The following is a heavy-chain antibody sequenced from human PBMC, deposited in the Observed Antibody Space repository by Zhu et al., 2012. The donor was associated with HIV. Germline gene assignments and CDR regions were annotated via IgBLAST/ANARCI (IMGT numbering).Heavy chain of an antibody. J-gene: IGHJ1*01. CDR1: GASFSSYY. Sequence: QVQPQQWGAGLLKPSETLSLTCAVYGASFSSYYWTWLRRSPGKGLERIGDINHSGNTNYNSSFKSRVTISIDNSKNQFSLSLKSVTADDSAVYFCAGQIAVADARPGYFDRWGQGTLVTV. V-gene: IGHV4-34*01. CDR2: INHSGNT. CDR3: AGQIAVADARPGYFDR. D-gene: IGHD2-21*01.